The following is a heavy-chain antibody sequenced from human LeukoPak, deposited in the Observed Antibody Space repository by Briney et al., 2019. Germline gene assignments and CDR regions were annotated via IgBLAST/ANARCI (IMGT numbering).Heavy chain of an antibody. CDR2: TYYRSKWYN. CDR3: ARGTAFSAADPYYYYAMDV. Sequence: SQTLSLTCAISGDSVSSYSAAWNWIRQSPSRGLEWLGRTYYRSKWYNDYAVSVKSRITVNPDTSKNQFSLQLNSVTPEDTAVYYCARGTAFSAADPYYYYAMDVWGQGTTVTVSS. V-gene: IGHV6-1*01. CDR1: GDSVSSYSAA. J-gene: IGHJ6*02. D-gene: IGHD6-13*01.